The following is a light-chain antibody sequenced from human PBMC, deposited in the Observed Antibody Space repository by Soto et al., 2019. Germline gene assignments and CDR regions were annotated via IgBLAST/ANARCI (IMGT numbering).Light chain of an antibody. CDR2: GAF. V-gene: IGKV1-17*03. CDR1: QGINDN. J-gene: IGKJ1*01. CDR3: LQHNTFQWT. Sequence: DIQMTQSPSAMSASVGDRVTITCRASQGINDNLAWFQQKPGQVPKRLIYGAFSLQRGVPSRFSGSGSGTEFTLTISSLQPEDFATYYCLQHNTFQWTFGQGTKVDIK.